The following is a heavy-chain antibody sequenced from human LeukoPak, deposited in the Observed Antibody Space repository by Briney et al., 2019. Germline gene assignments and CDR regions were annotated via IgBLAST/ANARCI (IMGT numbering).Heavy chain of an antibody. Sequence: PGVSLRLSCAASGLRINNYAMHWVRQAPGKGLEWVAILWSNGNTRFYAGSVKGRFTISRDTSTNTLYLHMDSLRVEDTAVYHCVRDSPHWTLDYWGQGTLVTVSS. D-gene: IGHD1-1*01. CDR2: LWSNGNTR. CDR3: VRDSPHWTLDY. V-gene: IGHV3-33*01. CDR1: GLRINNYA. J-gene: IGHJ4*02.